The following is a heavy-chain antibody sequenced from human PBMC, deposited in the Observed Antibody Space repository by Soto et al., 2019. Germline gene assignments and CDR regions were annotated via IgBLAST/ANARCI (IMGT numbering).Heavy chain of an antibody. Sequence: SETLSLTCTVSGGSISSYYWSWIRQPPGKGLEWIGYFYNSGSTNYNPSLKSRVTISGDTSKNQFSLKLSSVTAADTAVYYCARGALTTYFDYWGQGTLDTVSS. CDR3: ARGALTTYFDY. CDR2: FYNSGST. J-gene: IGHJ4*02. CDR1: GGSISSYY. V-gene: IGHV4-59*01.